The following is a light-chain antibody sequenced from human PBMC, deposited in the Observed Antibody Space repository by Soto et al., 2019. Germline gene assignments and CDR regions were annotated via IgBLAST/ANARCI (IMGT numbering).Light chain of an antibody. CDR1: QSLLHSNGYNY. J-gene: IGKJ1*01. V-gene: IGKV2-28*01. CDR2: LGS. Sequence: EIVMTQSPLSLPVAPGEPASISCTSSQSLLHSNGYNYLAWYLQKPGQSPQLLIYLGSNRASGVPDRVSGSGSGTDFTLKISRVEAEDVGLYYCMDLLPFPWTFGQGIKVEIK. CDR3: MDLLPFPWT.